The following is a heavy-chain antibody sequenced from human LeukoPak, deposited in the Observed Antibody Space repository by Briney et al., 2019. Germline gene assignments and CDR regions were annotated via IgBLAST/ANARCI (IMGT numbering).Heavy chain of an antibody. CDR1: GFTFSDYA. D-gene: IGHD5-24*01. Sequence: PGGSLRLSCVVSGFTFSDYAMSWVRQAPGKGLEWVSAISGGGTPTFYADSVKGRFITSRDNSKNTLYLQMNSLRVEDTAVYYCARDVDDYNDFPPIFQYWGQGTQVIVSS. V-gene: IGHV3-23*01. CDR2: ISGGGTPT. CDR3: ARDVDDYNDFPPIFQY. J-gene: IGHJ1*01.